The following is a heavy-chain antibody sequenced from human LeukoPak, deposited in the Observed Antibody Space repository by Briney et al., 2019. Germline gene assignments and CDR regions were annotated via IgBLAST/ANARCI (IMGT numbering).Heavy chain of an antibody. Sequence: GGSLRLSCAASGVTFSSNGMNWVRQAPGKGLEWVSSISNGNSYIYYADSVKGRFTISRYNAKNSLYLQMNSLGAADTAVYYCATKSEQWLVGTDYWGQGTLVTVSS. V-gene: IGHV3-21*01. CDR1: GVTFSSNG. J-gene: IGHJ4*02. CDR2: ISNGNSYI. CDR3: ATKSEQWLVGTDY. D-gene: IGHD6-19*01.